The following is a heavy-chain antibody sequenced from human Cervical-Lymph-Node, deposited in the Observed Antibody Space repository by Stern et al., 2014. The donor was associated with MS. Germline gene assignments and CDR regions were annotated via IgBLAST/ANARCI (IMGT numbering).Heavy chain of an antibody. D-gene: IGHD6-19*01. V-gene: IGHV1-69*01. J-gene: IGHJ5*01. CDR1: GDTFSNYG. Sequence: VQLLESGAEVKKPGSSVKVSWQASGDTFSNYGISWVRKAPGQGLEWMGGIIPRFGNARSYAQKCQGRVTVTADESTTTAYMELNSLRFEDTAVYYCARDQSSGWWGWFDSWGQGTLVTVSS. CDR3: ARDQSSGWWGWFDS. CDR2: IIPRFGNAR.